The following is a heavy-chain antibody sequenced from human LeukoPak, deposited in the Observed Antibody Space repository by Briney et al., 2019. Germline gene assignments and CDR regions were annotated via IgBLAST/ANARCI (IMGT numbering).Heavy chain of an antibody. V-gene: IGHV1-8*01. Sequence: GASVTVSFKASGYTFTTYDLNWVRQAPGQGLEWMGWMNPNSGNTGYSQKFQGRVTIARNISITTAYMELSNLTSEDTAVYYCARRIRGAPTDYWGQGTLVTVSS. J-gene: IGHJ4*02. CDR2: MNPNSGNT. D-gene: IGHD3-10*01. CDR1: GYTFTTYD. CDR3: ARRIRGAPTDY.